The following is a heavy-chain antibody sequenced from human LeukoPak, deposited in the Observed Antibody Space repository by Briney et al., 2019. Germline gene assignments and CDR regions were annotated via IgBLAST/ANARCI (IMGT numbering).Heavy chain of an antibody. CDR3: AAASYYDFWSGYYPDDY. CDR2: IVVGSGNT. V-gene: IGHV1-58*01. J-gene: IGHJ4*02. CDR1: GFTFTSSA. D-gene: IGHD3-3*01. Sequence: SVKVSFKASGFTFTSSAVQWVRQARGQRLEWIGWIVVGSGNTNYAQKFQERVTITRDMSTSTAYMELSSLRSEDTAVYYCAAASYYDFWSGYYPDDYWGQGTLVTVSS.